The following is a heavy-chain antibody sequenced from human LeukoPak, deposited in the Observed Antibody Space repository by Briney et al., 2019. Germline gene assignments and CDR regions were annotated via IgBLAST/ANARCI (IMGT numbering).Heavy chain of an antibody. J-gene: IGHJ6*02. CDR3: ARYSARHDYYDSSGSTGWYYYGMDV. Sequence: GGSLRLSCAASGFTFSSYSMNWVRQAPGKGLEWVSSISSSSSYIYYADSVKGRFTISRDNAKNSLYLQMNSLRAEDTAVYYCARYSARHDYYDSSGSTGWYYYGMDVWGQGTTVTVSS. V-gene: IGHV3-21*01. CDR2: ISSSSSYI. D-gene: IGHD3-22*01. CDR1: GFTFSSYS.